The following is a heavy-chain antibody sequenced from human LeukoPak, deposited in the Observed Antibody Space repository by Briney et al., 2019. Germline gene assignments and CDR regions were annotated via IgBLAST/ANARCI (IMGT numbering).Heavy chain of an antibody. CDR3: ARADDYLWGTYYFDS. CDR1: GGSITSSTYY. V-gene: IGHV4-39*07. J-gene: IGHJ4*02. D-gene: IGHD3-16*01. Sequence: SETLSLTCTVSGGSITSSTYYWGWFRQPPGKGLEWIGNIFYSGSTSYNPSLKSRVTISRDTSRNQFSLKVNSLTAADTALHFCARADDYLWGTYYFDSWGQGILVTVSS. CDR2: IFYSGST.